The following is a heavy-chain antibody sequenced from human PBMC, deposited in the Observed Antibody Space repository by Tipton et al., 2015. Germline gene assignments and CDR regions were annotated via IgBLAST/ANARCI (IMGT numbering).Heavy chain of an antibody. V-gene: IGHV1-2*02. CDR1: GSTFTGYN. Sequence: QSGAEVKKPGASVKVSCKASGSTFTGYNMDWVRQAPGQGLEWMGGINPNSGRTNYAQKFQGRVTMTRDTSISTAYMELSRLTSDDTAVYYCATQKGITMIRGVPSRYFDLWGRGTLVIVSS. D-gene: IGHD3-10*01. CDR3: ATQKGITMIRGVPSRYFDL. J-gene: IGHJ2*01. CDR2: INPNSGRT.